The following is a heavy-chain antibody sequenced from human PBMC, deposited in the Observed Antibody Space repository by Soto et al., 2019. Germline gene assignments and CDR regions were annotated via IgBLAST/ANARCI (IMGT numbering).Heavy chain of an antibody. CDR2: IYYSGST. V-gene: IGHV4-59*01. CDR3: ARSYDFWSGSPEGFDY. J-gene: IGHJ4*02. CDR1: GGAISRYY. D-gene: IGHD3-3*01. Sequence: SETLSLTCTVSGGAISRYYWSWIRQPPGKGLEWIGYIYYSGSTNYNPSLKSRVTISVDTSKNQFSLKLSSVTAADTAVYYCARSYDFWSGSPEGFDYWGQGTRVTVSS.